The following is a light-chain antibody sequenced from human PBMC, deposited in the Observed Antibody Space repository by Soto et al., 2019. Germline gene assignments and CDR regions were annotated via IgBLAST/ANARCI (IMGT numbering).Light chain of an antibody. Sequence: ILMTQSPSTLSVSPGERATLSCRASQSVSSNLAWYQQKPGQVPRLLIYGASTRATGIPARFSGSGSRTEFTLTISSLQSEDFAVYYCQQYNNWPLTFGQGTKVDIK. CDR3: QQYNNWPLT. V-gene: IGKV3-15*01. J-gene: IGKJ1*01. CDR2: GAS. CDR1: QSVSSN.